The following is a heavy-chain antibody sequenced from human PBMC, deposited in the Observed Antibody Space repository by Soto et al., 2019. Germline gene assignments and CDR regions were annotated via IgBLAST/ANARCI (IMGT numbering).Heavy chain of an antibody. D-gene: IGHD1-20*01. V-gene: IGHV1-3*01. CDR3: ARGLYNPFDY. CDR2: INAGNGNT. CDR1: GYTFTSYA. J-gene: IGHJ4*02. Sequence: QVQLVQSGAEVKKPGASVKVSCKASGYTFTSYAMHWVRQAPGQRLEWMGWINAGNGNTKYSQKFQGRVTITRDTTANQAYMELSSLRSEDTAVYYCARGLYNPFDYWGQGTLVTVSS.